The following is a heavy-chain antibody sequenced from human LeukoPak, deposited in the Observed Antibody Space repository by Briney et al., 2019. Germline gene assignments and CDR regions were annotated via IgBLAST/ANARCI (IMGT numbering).Heavy chain of an antibody. J-gene: IGHJ4*02. D-gene: IGHD3-3*01. CDR1: GFTFDDYG. CDR3: ARGGGGITIFGVVDDLFDY. V-gene: IGHV3-20*04. Sequence: GGSLRLSCAASGFTFDDYGMSWVRQAPGKGLEWVSGINWNGGSTGYADSVKGRLTISSDNAKNSLYLQMNSLRAEDTALYYCARGGGGITIFGVVDDLFDYWGQGTLVTVSS. CDR2: INWNGGST.